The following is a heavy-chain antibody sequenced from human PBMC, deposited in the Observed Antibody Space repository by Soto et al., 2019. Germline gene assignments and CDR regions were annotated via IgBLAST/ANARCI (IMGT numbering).Heavy chain of an antibody. CDR2: IYYSGST. V-gene: IGHV4-30-4*01. CDR3: ARDTMVRGVVDY. Sequence: SETLSLTCPGSCGSIISGDYYWSWIRQPPGKGLEWIGYIYYSGSTYYNPSLKIRVTISVDTSKNQFSLKLSSVTAADTAVYYCARDTMVRGVVDYWGQGTLVTVSS. CDR1: CGSIISGDYY. D-gene: IGHD3-10*01. J-gene: IGHJ4*02.